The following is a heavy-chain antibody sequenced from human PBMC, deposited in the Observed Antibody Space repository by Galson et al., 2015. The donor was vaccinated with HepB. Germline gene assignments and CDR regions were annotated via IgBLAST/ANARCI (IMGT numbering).Heavy chain of an antibody. CDR3: ARTTVAENWFDP. CDR1: GYTFTSYG. Sequence: SVKVSCKASGYTFTSYGICWVRQAPGQGLEWMGWISAYNGNTHYAQKLQGRVTMTTDTSTSTAYMELRTLRSDDTAVYYCARTTVAENWFDPWGQGTLVTVSS. CDR2: ISAYNGNT. J-gene: IGHJ5*02. D-gene: IGHD6-19*01. V-gene: IGHV1-18*01.